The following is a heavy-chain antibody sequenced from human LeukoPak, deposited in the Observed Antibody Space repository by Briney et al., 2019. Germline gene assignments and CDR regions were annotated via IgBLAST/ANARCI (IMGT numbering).Heavy chain of an antibody. CDR2: IYYSGST. Sequence: SETLSLTCTVSGGSISSSSYYWGWIRRPPGKGLEWIGSIYYSGSTYYNPSLKSRVTISVDTSKNQFSLKLSSVTAADTAVYYCARHPGYSYGFTSFDYWGQGTLVTVSS. D-gene: IGHD5-18*01. J-gene: IGHJ4*02. V-gene: IGHV4-39*01. CDR3: ARHPGYSYGFTSFDY. CDR1: GGSISSSSYY.